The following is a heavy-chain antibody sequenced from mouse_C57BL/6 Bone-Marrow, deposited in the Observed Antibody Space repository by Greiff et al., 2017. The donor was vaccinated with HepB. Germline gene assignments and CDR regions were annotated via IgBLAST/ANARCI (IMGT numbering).Heavy chain of an antibody. CDR3: ARLWDDGMDY. CDR2: IYPRSGNT. D-gene: IGHD4-1*01. J-gene: IGHJ4*01. CDR1: GYTFTSYG. V-gene: IGHV1-81*01. Sequence: QVQLKESGAELARPGASVKLSCKASGYTFTSYGISWVKQRTGQGLEWIGEIYPRSGNTYYNEKFKGKATLTADKSSSTAYMELRSLTSEDSAVYVCARLWDDGMDYWGQGTSVTVSS.